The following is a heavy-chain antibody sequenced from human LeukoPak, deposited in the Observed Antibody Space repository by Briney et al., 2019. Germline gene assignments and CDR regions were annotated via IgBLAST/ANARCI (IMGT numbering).Heavy chain of an antibody. D-gene: IGHD1-1*01. CDR2: IYYSGST. V-gene: IGHV4-59*08. J-gene: IGHJ4*02. CDR1: GGSISSYY. CDR3: ARGALKATNPFDY. Sequence: PSETLSLTRTVSGGSISSYYWSWIRQPPGKGLEWIGYIYYSGSTNYNPSLKSRVTISVDTSKNQFSLKLSSVTAADTAVYYCARGALKATNPFDYWGQGTLVTVSS.